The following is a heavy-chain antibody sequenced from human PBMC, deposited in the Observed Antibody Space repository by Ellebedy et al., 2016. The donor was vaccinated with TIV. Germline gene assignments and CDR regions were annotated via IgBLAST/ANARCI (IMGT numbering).Heavy chain of an antibody. Sequence: GGSLRLSXAASGFMFSRYAMSWVRQAPGKGLEWVSSISGSGISPYYAGAVKGRFTISRDNAKNSLYLQVNSLSVEDTALYFCAKDSSPYCGDDCYFDAFDMWGQGTMVTVSS. CDR2: ISGSGISP. V-gene: IGHV3-23*01. CDR1: GFMFSRYA. D-gene: IGHD2-21*02. CDR3: AKDSSPYCGDDCYFDAFDM. J-gene: IGHJ3*02.